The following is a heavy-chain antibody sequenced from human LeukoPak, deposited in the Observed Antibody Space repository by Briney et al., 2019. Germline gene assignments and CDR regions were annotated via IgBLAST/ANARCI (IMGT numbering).Heavy chain of an antibody. Sequence: GGSLRLSCAASGFTFSSYGMHWVRQAPGKGLEWVAVISYDGSNKYYADSVKGRFTISRDNSKDTLYLQMNSLRAEDTAVYYCAKDEQWLVRIWRYYGMDVWGQGTTVTVSS. D-gene: IGHD6-19*01. CDR3: AKDEQWLVRIWRYYGMDV. J-gene: IGHJ6*02. CDR1: GFTFSSYG. V-gene: IGHV3-30*18. CDR2: ISYDGSNK.